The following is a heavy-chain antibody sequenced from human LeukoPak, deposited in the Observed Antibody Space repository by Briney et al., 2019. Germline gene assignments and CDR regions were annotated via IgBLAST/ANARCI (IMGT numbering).Heavy chain of an antibody. J-gene: IGHJ4*02. D-gene: IGHD4/OR15-4a*01. CDR1: GYTFTRNA. V-gene: IGHV1-3*04. Sequence: ASVKVSCKASGYTFTRNAMHWVRQAPGQGLEWMGWINTNNGDTKYSQKFQGRVTITRDTSANTAYMELSGLRSEDTAVYYCARDKTNSWCEDFWGQGTLVTVSS. CDR2: INTNNGDT. CDR3: ARDKTNSWCEDF.